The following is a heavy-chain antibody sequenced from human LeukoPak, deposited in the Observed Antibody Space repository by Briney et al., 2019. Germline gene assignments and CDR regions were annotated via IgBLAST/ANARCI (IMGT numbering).Heavy chain of an antibody. J-gene: IGHJ4*02. Sequence: PGGSLRLSCAGSGFIFTDVWMSWVRQAPGKGLEWVGRIKSKSDGGTIDYAAPAKGRITMSRDDSRKTLSLEMNNLKTEDTGVYYCTTDLDYWGQGTLVTVSS. CDR1: GFIFTDVW. CDR3: TTDLDY. CDR2: IKSKSDGGTI. V-gene: IGHV3-15*01.